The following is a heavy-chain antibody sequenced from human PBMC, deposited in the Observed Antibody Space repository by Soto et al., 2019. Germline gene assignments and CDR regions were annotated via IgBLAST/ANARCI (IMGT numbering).Heavy chain of an antibody. J-gene: IGHJ5*02. V-gene: IGHV4-59*01. CDR2: IYYSGST. CDR3: ARARTEDWFDP. Sequence: SETLSLTCTVSGGSISSYYWSWIRQPPGKGLEWIGYIYYSGSTNYNPSLKSRVTISVDTSKNQFSLKLSSVTAADTAVYYCARARTEDWFDPWGQGTLVTVSS. D-gene: IGHD2-8*02. CDR1: GGSISSYY.